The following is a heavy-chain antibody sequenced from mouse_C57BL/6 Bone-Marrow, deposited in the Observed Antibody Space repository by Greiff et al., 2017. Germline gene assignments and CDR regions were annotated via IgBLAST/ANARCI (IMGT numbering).Heavy chain of an antibody. D-gene: IGHD2-12*01. CDR1: GFTFSDYG. J-gene: IGHJ3*01. V-gene: IGHV5-17*01. CDR2: ISSGSSTI. Sequence: EVQVVESGGGLVKPGGSLKLSCAASGFTFSDYGMHWVRQAPEKGLEWVAYISSGSSTIYYAVTVKGRFTISRDNAKNTLFLQMTSLRSEDTAMYYCARGGYNYGGAWFAYWGQGTLVTVSA. CDR3: ARGGYNYGGAWFAY.